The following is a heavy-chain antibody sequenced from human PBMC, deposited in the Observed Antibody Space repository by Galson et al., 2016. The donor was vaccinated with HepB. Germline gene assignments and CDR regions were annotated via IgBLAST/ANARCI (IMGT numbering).Heavy chain of an antibody. D-gene: IGHD2-2*01. J-gene: IGHJ4*02. CDR2: IHHSGKT. CDR1: GGSISSSYW. V-gene: IGHV4-4*02. Sequence: SETLSLTCAVSGGSISSSYWWNWVRQPPGKGLEWIGEIHHSGKTNHNPSLKSRVTISLDKSKNQFSLKLRSVTAADTAVYYCATTSTYRADYWGQGALVTVSS. CDR3: ATTSTYRADY.